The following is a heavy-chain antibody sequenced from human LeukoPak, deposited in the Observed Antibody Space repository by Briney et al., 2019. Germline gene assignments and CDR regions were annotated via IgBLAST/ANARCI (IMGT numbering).Heavy chain of an antibody. CDR1: GGSISSSSYY. V-gene: IGHV4-39*07. J-gene: IGHJ1*01. Sequence: SETLSLTCTVSGGSISSSSYYWGWIRQSPGKGLEWIGEINHSGSTNSNPSLKSRVTISVDTSKNQFSLKLSSVTAADTAMYYCARRLLGYCSGGSCYSGYFQHWGQGTLVTVSS. CDR3: ARRLLGYCSGGSCYSGYFQH. D-gene: IGHD2-15*01. CDR2: INHSGST.